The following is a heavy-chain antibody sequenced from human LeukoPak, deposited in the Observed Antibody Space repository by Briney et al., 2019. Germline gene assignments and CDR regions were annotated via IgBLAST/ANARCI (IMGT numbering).Heavy chain of an antibody. CDR3: SRESGPFCPFGY. CDR2: ISLAGQT. CDR1: GGSISGTNW. Sequence: SETPSLTCGVSGGSISGTNWWGWVRQPPGQGLEWIGEISLAGQTNYNPSLNGRVTMSLDKSSNQLSLHLTSVTAADTATYFCSRESGPFCPFGYWGQGTLVIVSS. J-gene: IGHJ4*02. V-gene: IGHV4/OR15-8*02. D-gene: IGHD1-26*01.